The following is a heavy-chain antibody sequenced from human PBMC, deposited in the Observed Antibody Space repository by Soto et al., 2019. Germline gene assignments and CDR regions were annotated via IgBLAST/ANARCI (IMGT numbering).Heavy chain of an antibody. CDR3: ARQYYDYIWGSYRYNWFDP. V-gene: IGHV4-39*01. J-gene: IGHJ5*02. CDR2: IYYSGST. D-gene: IGHD3-16*02. Sequence: PSETVSLTCTVSGGSISSSSYYWGWIRQPPGKGLEWIGSIYYSGSTYYNPSLKSRVTISVDTSKNQFSLKLSSVTAADTAVYYCARQYYDYIWGSYRYNWFDPWGQRTLVTVSS. CDR1: GGSISSSSYY.